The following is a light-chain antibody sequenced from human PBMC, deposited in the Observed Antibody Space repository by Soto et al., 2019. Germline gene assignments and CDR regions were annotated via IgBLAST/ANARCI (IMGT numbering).Light chain of an antibody. V-gene: IGLV2-8*01. CDR2: EVS. Sequence: QSVLTQPPSASGSPGQSVTISCTGTSSDVGAYNYVSWYQQHPGKAPKLMIYEVSKRPSGVPDRFSGSKSGNTASLTVSGLQSEYEAEYYCSSYAASNNFVFGTGTKVTVL. CDR3: SSYAASNNFV. J-gene: IGLJ1*01. CDR1: SSDVGAYNY.